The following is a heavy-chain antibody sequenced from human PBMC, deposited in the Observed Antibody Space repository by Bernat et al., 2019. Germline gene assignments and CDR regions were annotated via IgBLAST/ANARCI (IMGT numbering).Heavy chain of an antibody. CDR3: GRESWVGGAYYAFDY. J-gene: IGHJ4*02. CDR1: GDSVSSNSAA. V-gene: IGHV6-1*01. Sequence: QVQLQQSGPGLVKPSQTLSLTCVISGDSVSSNSAAWNWIRQSPSRGLEWLGRTYYRSKWYNDYVISVKSRITINPDTTKNQYSLHLNSLAPEDKAVYYCGRESWVGGAYYAFDYWAQGTLVTVSS. D-gene: IGHD1-26*01. CDR2: TYYRSKWYN.